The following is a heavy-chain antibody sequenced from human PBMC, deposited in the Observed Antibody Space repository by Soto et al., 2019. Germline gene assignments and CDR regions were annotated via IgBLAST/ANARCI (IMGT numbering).Heavy chain of an antibody. CDR1: GLTFSNYG. V-gene: IGHV3-30*03. CDR2: ISYDGSNK. Sequence: GGTLRLSCAASGLTFSNYGMHWVRQAPGKGLEWVAVISYDGSNKYYADSVKGRFTISRDNSKNTLYLQMNSLRAEDTAVYYCEAAGHYYYYGMDVWGQGTTVTVSS. CDR3: EAAGHYYYYGMDV. J-gene: IGHJ6*02. D-gene: IGHD6-13*01.